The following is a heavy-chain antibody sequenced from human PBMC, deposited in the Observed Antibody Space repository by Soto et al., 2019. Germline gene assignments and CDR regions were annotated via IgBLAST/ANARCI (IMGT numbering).Heavy chain of an antibody. J-gene: IGHJ4*02. CDR1: GYTFTSYA. CDR2: INAGNGNT. Sequence: QVQLVQSGAEVKKPGASVKVSCKASGYTFTSYAMHWVRQAPGQRLEWMGWINAGNGNTKYSQKFQGRVTITRDTSASTACMELSSLRTEDTAVYYCARTLVGATPADYWGQGTLVTVSS. CDR3: ARTLVGATPADY. D-gene: IGHD1-26*01. V-gene: IGHV1-3*01.